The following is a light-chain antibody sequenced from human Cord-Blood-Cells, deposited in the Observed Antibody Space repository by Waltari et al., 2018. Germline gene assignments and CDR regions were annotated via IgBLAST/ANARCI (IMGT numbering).Light chain of an antibody. Sequence: QSALTQPASVSGSPGQSITISCTGTSSDVGGYNYVSWYQQHPGKAPKLMIYVGSNRPAVVSNRVSGSKSGNTASLTISGLQAEDEADYYCSSYTSSSTRVFGGGTKLTVL. V-gene: IGLV2-14*03. J-gene: IGLJ3*02. CDR1: SSDVGGYNY. CDR3: SSYTSSSTRV. CDR2: VGS.